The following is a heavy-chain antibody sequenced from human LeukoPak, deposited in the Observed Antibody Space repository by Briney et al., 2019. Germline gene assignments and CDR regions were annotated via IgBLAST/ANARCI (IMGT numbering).Heavy chain of an antibody. CDR1: GFSFSSYW. J-gene: IGHJ4*02. CDR3: GRSGIVTTAVPF. D-gene: IGHD1-26*01. Sequence: PGGSLRLSCAASGFSFSSYWMSWVRQAPGQGLEWVANIKEDGSEKNYVDSVKGRFTISRDNAKNSLYLQMNTLRAEDTAVYYCGRSGIVTTAVPFWGQGTLVTVSS. V-gene: IGHV3-7*01. CDR2: IKEDGSEK.